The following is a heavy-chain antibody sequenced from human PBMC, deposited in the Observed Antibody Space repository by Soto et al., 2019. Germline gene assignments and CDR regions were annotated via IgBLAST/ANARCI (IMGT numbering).Heavy chain of an antibody. Sequence: EVQLVESGGGLVQPGGSLRLSCAASGFTFSSYWMSWVRQAPGKGLEWVANIKQDGSEKYYVDSVKGRFTISRDNAKNSLYLQMNSLRAEDTAVYYCAREAGYSSSHWFDPWGQGTLVTVSS. D-gene: IGHD6-6*01. V-gene: IGHV3-7*01. CDR1: GFTFSSYW. CDR2: IKQDGSEK. CDR3: AREAGYSSSHWFDP. J-gene: IGHJ5*02.